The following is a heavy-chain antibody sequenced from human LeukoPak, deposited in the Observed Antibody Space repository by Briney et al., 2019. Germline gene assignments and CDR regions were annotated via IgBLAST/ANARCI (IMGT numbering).Heavy chain of an antibody. V-gene: IGHV3-21*01. CDR3: ATGWGAF. D-gene: IGHD6-19*01. CDR2: ISVSGTRT. CDR1: GLGLSIQD. Sequence: GGSLRLSCAASGLGLSIQDMHWVRQAPGKGLECVSSISVSGTRTYYADSVKGRFTLSRDNAENSVYLQLNSLRVDDTAIYYCATGWGAFWGQGTRVTVSS. J-gene: IGHJ4*02.